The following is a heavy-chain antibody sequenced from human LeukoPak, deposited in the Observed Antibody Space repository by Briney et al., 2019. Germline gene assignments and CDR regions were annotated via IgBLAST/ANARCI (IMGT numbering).Heavy chain of an antibody. D-gene: IGHD6-13*01. V-gene: IGHV4-59*01. J-gene: IGHJ6*02. CDR2: IYYSGST. CDR3: ARVISDSSSWYGYYGMDV. CDR1: GGSISSYY. Sequence: SETLSLTCTVSGGSISSYYWSWIRQPPGKGLEWTGYIYYSGSTNYNPSLKSRVTISVDTSKNQFSLKLSSVTAADTAVYYCARVISDSSSWYGYYGMDVWGQGTTVTVSS.